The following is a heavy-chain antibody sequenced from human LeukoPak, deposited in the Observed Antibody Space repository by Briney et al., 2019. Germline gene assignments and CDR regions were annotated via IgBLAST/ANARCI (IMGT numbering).Heavy chain of an antibody. Sequence: SSETLSLTCTVSGGSISSYYWSWIRQPPGKGLEWIGYIYTSGSTNYNPSLKSRVTISVDTSKNQFSLKLSSVTAADTAVYYCARHRGYSYGLYYFDYWGQGTLVTVSS. CDR2: IYTSGST. CDR3: ARHRGYSYGLYYFDY. CDR1: GGSISSYY. V-gene: IGHV4-4*09. J-gene: IGHJ4*02. D-gene: IGHD5-18*01.